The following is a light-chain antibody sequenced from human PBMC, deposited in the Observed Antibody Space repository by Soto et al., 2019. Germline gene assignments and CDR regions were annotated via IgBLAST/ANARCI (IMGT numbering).Light chain of an antibody. V-gene: IGKV1-8*01. Sequence: AIRMTQSPSSFSASTGDRVTITCRASQGISSYLAWYQQKPGKAPKLLIYAASTLQSGVPSRFSGSGSGTDFTLTISCLQSEDFATYYGQQYYSYQWTFGQGTKVEIK. CDR2: AAS. CDR1: QGISSY. CDR3: QQYYSYQWT. J-gene: IGKJ1*01.